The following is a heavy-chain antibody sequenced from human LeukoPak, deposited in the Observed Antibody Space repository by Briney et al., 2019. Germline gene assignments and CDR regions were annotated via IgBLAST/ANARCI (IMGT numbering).Heavy chain of an antibody. Sequence: SVKVSCKASGGTFSSYAISWVRQAPGQGLEWMGGIIPIFGTANYAQKFQGRVTITTDESTSTAYMELSSLRSEDTAVYYCARAITIFGVVNHFDYWGQGTLVTVSS. CDR3: ARAITIFGVVNHFDY. D-gene: IGHD3-3*01. CDR2: IIPIFGTA. CDR1: GGTFSSYA. J-gene: IGHJ4*02. V-gene: IGHV1-69*05.